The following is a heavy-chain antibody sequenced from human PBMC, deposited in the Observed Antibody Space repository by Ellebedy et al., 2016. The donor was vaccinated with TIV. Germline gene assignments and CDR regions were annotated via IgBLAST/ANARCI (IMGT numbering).Heavy chain of an antibody. Sequence: SETLSLTCTVSGGSISSYYWSWIRQPPGKGLEWIGYIYYSGSTNYNPSLKSRVTISVDTSKNQFSLKLSSVTAADTAVYYCARTNGDGDIGLNWFDPWGQGTLVTVSS. V-gene: IGHV4-59*08. J-gene: IGHJ5*02. CDR1: GGSISSYY. CDR3: ARTNGDGDIGLNWFDP. CDR2: IYYSGST. D-gene: IGHD4-17*01.